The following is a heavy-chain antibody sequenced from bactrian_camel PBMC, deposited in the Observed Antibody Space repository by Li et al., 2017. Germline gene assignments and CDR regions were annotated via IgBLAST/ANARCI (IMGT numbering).Heavy chain of an antibody. CDR2: IYTGDGRT. Sequence: HVQLVESGGGLVQPGGSLTLSCAASGFTFSNNWMHWVRQAPGKGLEWVSTIYTGDGRTKSADSVKGRFTISRDNAKNTVYLQMNNLQPEDTAMYYCAAKIGLCTLDRNRFPNWGQGTQVT. V-gene: IGHV3S6*01. CDR1: GFTFSNNW. J-gene: IGHJ4*01. CDR3: AAKIGLCTLDRNRFPN. D-gene: IGHD1*01.